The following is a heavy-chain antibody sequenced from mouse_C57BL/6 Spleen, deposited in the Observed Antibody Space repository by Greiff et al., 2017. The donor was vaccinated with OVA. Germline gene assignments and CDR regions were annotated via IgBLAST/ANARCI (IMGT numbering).Heavy chain of an antibody. CDR3: AKRELGLDY. CDR1: GYTFTSYW. J-gene: IGHJ2*01. CDR2: IDPSDSYT. Sequence: QVQLQQSGAELVKPGASVKLSCKASGYTFTSYWLQWVKQRPGQGLEWIGEIDPSDSYTNYNQKFKGKATLTVDTSSSTAYMQLSSLTSEDSAVYYCAKRELGLDYWGQGTTLTVSS. V-gene: IGHV1-50*01. D-gene: IGHD4-1*01.